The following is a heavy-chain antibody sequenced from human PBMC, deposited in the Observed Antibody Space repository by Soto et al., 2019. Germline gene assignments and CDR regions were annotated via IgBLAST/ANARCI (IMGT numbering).Heavy chain of an antibody. Sequence: QVHLVQSGAEVKKPGASVKVSCQASGYAFSAYYIHWVRQAPGQGLEWMGWINPHTGDTNYTQIFAARVTLTTDTATNTASMDLAGLTSADTAVYYCARRHGARSNVFRSAFPLDYWGQGTLVAVSS. CDR2: INPHTGDT. CDR1: GYAFSAYY. V-gene: IGHV1-2*02. J-gene: IGHJ4*02. D-gene: IGHD1-26*01. CDR3: ARRHGARSNVFRSAFPLDY.